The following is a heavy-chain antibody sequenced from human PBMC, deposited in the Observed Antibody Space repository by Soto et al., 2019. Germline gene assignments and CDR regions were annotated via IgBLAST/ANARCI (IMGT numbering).Heavy chain of an antibody. V-gene: IGHV1-2*02. CDR2: INPATGAA. CDR3: ARGGGVGVAGSAAFDM. D-gene: IGHD3-3*01. J-gene: IGHJ3*02. Sequence: QLHLVQSGAVVKKPGASVTVSCSASGYPVTAYYMHWVRQAPGRGLEWMGGINPATGAAKYTQTFRGRVTMTRDTSTSTVFMELGGLTSADTAVFSCARGGGVGVAGSAAFDMWGQGTLVTVSS. CDR1: GYPVTAYY.